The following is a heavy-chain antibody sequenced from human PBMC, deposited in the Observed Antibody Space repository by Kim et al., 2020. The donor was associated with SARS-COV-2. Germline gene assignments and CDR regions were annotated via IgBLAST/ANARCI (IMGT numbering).Heavy chain of an antibody. CDR1: GGSISSGSYY. CDR2: IYTSGST. CDR3: ARGSGMVLLYYFDY. J-gene: IGHJ4*02. V-gene: IGHV4-61*02. Sequence: SETLSLTCTVSGGSISSGSYYWSWIRQPAGKGLEWIGRIYTSGSTNYNPSLKSRVTISVDTSKNQFSLKLSSVTAADTAVYYCARGSGMVLLYYFDYWGQGTLVTVSS. D-gene: IGHD3-10*01.